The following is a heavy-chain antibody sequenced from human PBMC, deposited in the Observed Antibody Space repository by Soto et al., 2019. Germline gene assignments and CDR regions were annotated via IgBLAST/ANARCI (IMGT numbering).Heavy chain of an antibody. D-gene: IGHD6-13*01. CDR2: IYYSGST. CDR1: GGSISSGDYY. V-gene: IGHV4-30-4*01. Sequence: SETLSLTCTVSGGSISSGDYYWSWIRQPPGKGLEWIGYIYYSGSTYYNPSLKSRVTISVDTSKNQFSLQLKSVTPDDTAVYYCERGWAAGRGDWLDPWGQGTQVTVSS. CDR3: ERGWAAGRGDWLDP. J-gene: IGHJ5*02.